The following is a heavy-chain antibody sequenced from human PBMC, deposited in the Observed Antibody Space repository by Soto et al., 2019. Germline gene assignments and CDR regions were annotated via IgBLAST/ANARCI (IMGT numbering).Heavy chain of an antibody. J-gene: IGHJ6*02. Sequence: QVQLQQSGPRLVKPSETLSLTCTVSSGPDRSHNWGWIRQPPGRGLEWIGYVYYTGDTAYNPSLRGRVNISADTSTNESSLTLNSVTAADTAVYYCVRQGIDYLHGLVDVWGQGTTVSVSS. CDR3: VRQGIDYLHGLVDV. V-gene: IGHV4-59*08. D-gene: IGHD4-17*01. CDR1: SGPDRSHN. CDR2: VYYTGDT.